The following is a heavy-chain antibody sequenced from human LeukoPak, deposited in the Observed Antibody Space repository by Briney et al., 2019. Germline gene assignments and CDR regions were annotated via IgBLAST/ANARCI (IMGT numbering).Heavy chain of an antibody. V-gene: IGHV3-7*01. CDR1: GFPFSSYW. J-gene: IGHJ4*02. CDR3: ARVIVRGVLDY. D-gene: IGHD3-10*01. CDR2: IKQDGSKK. Sequence: PGGSLRLSCVASGFPFSSYWMTWVRQAPGKGLEWVANIKQDGSKKSYVDSVKGRFTISRDNAKNSLYLQMNSLRAEDTAVYYCARVIVRGVLDYWGQGTLVTVSS.